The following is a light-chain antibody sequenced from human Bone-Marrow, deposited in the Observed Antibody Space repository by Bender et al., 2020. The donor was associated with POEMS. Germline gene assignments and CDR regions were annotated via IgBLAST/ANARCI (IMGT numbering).Light chain of an antibody. CDR1: SSDVGSFNP. CDR3: VAWDESLGGVG. V-gene: IGLV2-14*02. J-gene: IGLJ2*01. Sequence: QSALTQPASVSGSPGQSITISCTGTSSDVGSFNPVSWYQQYPGKAPKAFIYEVTKRPSGVPDRFSGSKSGTTASLAISGVGSADEADYSCVAWDESLGGVGFGGETKLTVL. CDR2: EVT.